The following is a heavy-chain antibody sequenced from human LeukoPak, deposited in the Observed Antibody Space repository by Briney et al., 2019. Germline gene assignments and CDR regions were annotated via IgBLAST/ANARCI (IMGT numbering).Heavy chain of an antibody. D-gene: IGHD3-10*01. CDR1: GFNINNYH. CDR2: ITFSGDTA. Sequence: GGSLRLSCAASGFNINNYHMTWVRQAPGEGLEWVSIITFSGDTAYYADSVKGRFTISRDNSKDTLYLQMNSLRAEDTAIYYCAKKSQSRGRGAFDIWGQGTMVTVSS. J-gene: IGHJ3*02. V-gene: IGHV3-23*01. CDR3: AKKSQSRGRGAFDI.